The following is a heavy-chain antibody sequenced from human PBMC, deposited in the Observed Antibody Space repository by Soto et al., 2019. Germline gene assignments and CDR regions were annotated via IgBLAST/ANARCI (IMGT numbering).Heavy chain of an antibody. Sequence: GGSLRLSCAASGFTFSSYAMSWVRQAPGKGLEWVSAISGSGGSTYYADSVKGRFTISRDNSKNTLYLQMNSLRAEDTAVYYCAKDLGYCSSTSCDVGPLNDAFDIWGQGTMLTVSS. J-gene: IGHJ3*02. V-gene: IGHV3-23*01. CDR3: AKDLGYCSSTSCDVGPLNDAFDI. CDR2: ISGSGGST. CDR1: GFTFSSYA. D-gene: IGHD2-2*03.